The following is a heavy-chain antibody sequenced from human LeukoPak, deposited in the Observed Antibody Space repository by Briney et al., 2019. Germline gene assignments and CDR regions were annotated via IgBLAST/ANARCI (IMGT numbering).Heavy chain of an antibody. J-gene: IGHJ4*02. V-gene: IGHV4-38-2*02. D-gene: IGHD3-22*01. CDR3: ARDRRHSSGYDY. CDR1: GYSISSGYY. Sequence: PSETLSLTCTVSGYSISSGYYWGWIRQPPGKGLEWSGSFFHSGNTYYNPSLKSRVTISVDTSKNQFSLKLSSVTAADTAVYYCARDRRHSSGYDYWGQGTLVTVSS. CDR2: FFHSGNT.